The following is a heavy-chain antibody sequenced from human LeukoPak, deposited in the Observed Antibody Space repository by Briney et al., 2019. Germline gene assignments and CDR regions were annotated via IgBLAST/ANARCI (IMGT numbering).Heavy chain of an antibody. CDR2: ISSSSSYI. J-gene: IGHJ4*02. V-gene: IGHV3-21*01. CDR1: GFTFSSYS. CDR3: ARSEQQRAMGY. Sequence: GGSLRLSCAASGFTFSSYSMNWVRQAPGKGLEWVSSISSSSSYIYYADSVKGRFTISRDNAKNSLYLQMNSLRAEDTAVYYCARSEQQRAMGYWGQGTLVTVSS. D-gene: IGHD6-25*01.